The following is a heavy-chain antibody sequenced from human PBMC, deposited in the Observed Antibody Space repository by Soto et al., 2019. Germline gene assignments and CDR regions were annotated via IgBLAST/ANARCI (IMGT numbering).Heavy chain of an antibody. J-gene: IGHJ5*02. CDR1: GYTFSSYH. D-gene: IGHD3-22*01. V-gene: IGHV1-18*01. CDR2: ISAYNGNT. CDR3: ARDRGPSSGYYPYWFDP. Sequence: ASVKVSCKASGYTFSSYHISWVRQAPGQGLEWMGWISAYNGNTNYAQKLQGRVTMTTDTSTSTAYMELSSLRSEDTAVYYCARDRGPSSGYYPYWFDPWGQGTLVTVSS.